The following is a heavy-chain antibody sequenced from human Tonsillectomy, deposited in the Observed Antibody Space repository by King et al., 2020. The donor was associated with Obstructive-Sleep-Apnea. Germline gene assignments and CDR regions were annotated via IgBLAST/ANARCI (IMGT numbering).Heavy chain of an antibody. D-gene: IGHD6-19*01. Sequence: VQLVESGGGLVQPGWSLRLSCVASGLTFSRYAMTWVRQAPGKGLEWVSTIRGNGGTTYDGNSMKGRFTISRNNSNNTLYLQMNSLRAGDTAVYYCARDQQWLGYDAFDIWGQGTMVTVSS. J-gene: IGHJ3*02. CDR2: IRGNGGTT. CDR1: GLTFSRYA. V-gene: IGHV3-23*04. CDR3: ARDQQWLGYDAFDI.